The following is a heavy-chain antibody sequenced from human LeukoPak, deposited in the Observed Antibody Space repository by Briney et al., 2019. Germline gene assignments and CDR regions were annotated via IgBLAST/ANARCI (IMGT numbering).Heavy chain of an antibody. D-gene: IGHD5-24*01. J-gene: IGHJ6*02. Sequence: ASVKVSCKASGYTFTSYYMHWVRQAPGQGLAGMGIINPSGCSTSYAQKFQGRVTMTRDTSTSTVYMELSSLRSEDTAVYYCARDSRDGYNYHYYYGMDVWGQGTTVTVSS. CDR2: INPSGCST. V-gene: IGHV1-46*01. CDR3: ARDSRDGYNYHYYYGMDV. CDR1: GYTFTSYY.